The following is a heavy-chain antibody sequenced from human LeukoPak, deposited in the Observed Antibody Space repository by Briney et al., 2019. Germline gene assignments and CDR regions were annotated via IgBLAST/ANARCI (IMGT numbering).Heavy chain of an antibody. V-gene: IGHV4-30-2*01. CDR2: IYHSGST. D-gene: IGHD4-17*01. J-gene: IGHJ5*02. Sequence: SETLSLTCTVSGGSISSGGYYWSWIRQPPGKGLEWIGYIYHSGSTYYNPSLKSRVTISVDRSKNQFSLKLSSVTAADTAVYYCARLPRLLNWFDPWGQGTLVTVSS. CDR3: ARLPRLLNWFDP. CDR1: GGSISSGGYY.